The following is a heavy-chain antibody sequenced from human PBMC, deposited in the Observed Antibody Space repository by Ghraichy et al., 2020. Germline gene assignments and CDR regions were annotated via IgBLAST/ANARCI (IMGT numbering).Heavy chain of an antibody. J-gene: IGHJ6*02. V-gene: IGHV3-30*18. CDR2: ISYDGSNK. CDR3: AKVLGYCSSLSCYDRDGMDV. D-gene: IGHD2-2*01. CDR1: GFSFSNYA. Sequence: GGSLRLSCVASGFSFSNYAMHWVRQAPGKGLEWVAVISYDGSNKYYADSVKGRFTISRDNSKNTLYLQMNSLRAVDTAVYYCAKVLGYCSSLSCYDRDGMDVWGQGTTVTVSS.